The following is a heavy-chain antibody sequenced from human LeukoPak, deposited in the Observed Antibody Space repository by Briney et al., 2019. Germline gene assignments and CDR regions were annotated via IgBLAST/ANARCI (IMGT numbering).Heavy chain of an antibody. J-gene: IGHJ6*03. CDR1: GYTFTGYY. V-gene: IGHV1-2*02. CDR3: ASSPCSSTSCYSSYYYYYMDV. Sequence: GASVKVSCKASGYTFTGYYMHWVRQAPGQGLEWMGWINPNSGGTNYAQKFQGRVTITGDKSTSTAYRDLSSLRSEDTAVYYCASSPCSSTSCYSSYYYYYMDVWGKGTTVTVSS. D-gene: IGHD2-2*01. CDR2: INPNSGGT.